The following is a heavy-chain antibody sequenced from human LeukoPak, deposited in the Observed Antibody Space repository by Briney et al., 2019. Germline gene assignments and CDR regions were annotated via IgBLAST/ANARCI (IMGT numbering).Heavy chain of an antibody. V-gene: IGHV3-48*04. CDR2: ISSSGRTK. D-gene: IGHD1-26*01. J-gene: IGHJ4*02. CDR1: GFTFSSYS. Sequence: GGSLRLSCAASGFTFSSYSMNWVRQAPGKGLEWVSYISSSGRTKYYADSVKGRFTISRDNAKNSLYLQMNSLRAEDTAVYYCARGKWEPLDYWGQGTLVTVSS. CDR3: ARGKWEPLDY.